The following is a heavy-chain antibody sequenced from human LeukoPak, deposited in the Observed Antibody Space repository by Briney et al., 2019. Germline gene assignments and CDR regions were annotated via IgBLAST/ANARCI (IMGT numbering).Heavy chain of an antibody. D-gene: IGHD6-19*01. Sequence: KASETLSLTCTVSGDSISNGGSISNGGHYWSWIRQFPGKGLEWIGYIYHSGNTYYNPSLESRVTISVDTSENRFSLKLNSVTAADTAIYYCARVNIAVAGDASDVWGRGTMVTVSS. J-gene: IGHJ3*01. V-gene: IGHV4-31*03. CDR2: IYHSGNT. CDR3: ARVNIAVAGDASDV. CDR1: GDSISNGGSISNGGHY.